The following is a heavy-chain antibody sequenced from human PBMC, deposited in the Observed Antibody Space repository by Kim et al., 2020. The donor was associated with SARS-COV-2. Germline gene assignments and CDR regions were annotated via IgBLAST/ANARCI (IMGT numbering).Heavy chain of an antibody. Sequence: SSYKYYADAVNGRFTISRDNAKNSLYLQMNSLRAEDTAVYYCARGPAFDYWGQGTLVTVSS. CDR3: ARGPAFDY. CDR2: SSYK. V-gene: IGHV3-21*01. J-gene: IGHJ4*02.